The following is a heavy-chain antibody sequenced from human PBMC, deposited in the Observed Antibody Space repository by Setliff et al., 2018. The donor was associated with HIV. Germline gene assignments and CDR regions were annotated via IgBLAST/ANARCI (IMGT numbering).Heavy chain of an antibody. V-gene: IGHV4-34*01. CDR1: SGSFSGYR. J-gene: IGHJ4*01. Sequence: SETLSLTCVVYSGSFSGYRWTWIRQPPGKGLAWIGEIKHRGSTTYNPCLRSRVTISVDTSKNQFTLKLNSVTAADTAGYYWARGDYYDSTGYEGLDFWGSGTLVTVAS. CDR3: ARGDYYDSTGYEGLDF. CDR2: IKHRGST. D-gene: IGHD3-22*01.